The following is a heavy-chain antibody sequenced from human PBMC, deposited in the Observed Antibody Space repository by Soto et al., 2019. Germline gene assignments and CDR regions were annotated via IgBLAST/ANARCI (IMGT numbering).Heavy chain of an antibody. CDR2: IIPILGIA. J-gene: IGHJ6*02. CDR3: ARGYADTGGNYYGLED. CDR1: GGTFSSYT. D-gene: IGHD4-17*01. Sequence: QVQLVQSGAEVKKPGSSVKVSCKASGGTFSSYTINWVRQAPGQGLEWMGRIIPILGIANYAQKFQGRVTITADKSTSTAYMELSSLRSEDTAVYYCARGYADTGGNYYGLEDWGQGTTVTVSS. V-gene: IGHV1-69*02.